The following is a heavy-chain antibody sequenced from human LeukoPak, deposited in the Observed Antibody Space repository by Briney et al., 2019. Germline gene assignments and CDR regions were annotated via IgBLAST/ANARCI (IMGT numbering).Heavy chain of an antibody. V-gene: IGHV3-21*01. Sequence: GGSLRLSCAASGFTFSSYSMNWVRQAPGKGLEWVSSISSSSSYIYYADSVKGRFTISRDNAKNSLYLQMNSLRAEDTAVYYCAREEGGRLGIDYYFDYWGQGTLVTVSS. D-gene: IGHD7-27*01. J-gene: IGHJ4*02. CDR2: ISSSSSYI. CDR3: AREEGGRLGIDYYFDY. CDR1: GFTFSSYS.